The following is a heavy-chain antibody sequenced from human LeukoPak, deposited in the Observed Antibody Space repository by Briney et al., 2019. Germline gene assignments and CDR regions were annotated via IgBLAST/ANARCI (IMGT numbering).Heavy chain of an antibody. CDR3: ASSGYAFREFDN. CDR2: VYYSGTT. CDR1: GGSLSSGDYY. V-gene: IGHV4-30-4*01. J-gene: IGHJ4*02. Sequence: PSETLSLTCTVSGGSLSSGDYYWSWIRQPPGKGLEWIGYVYYSGTTYDNPSLKTRLAISVDKSQNQFSLKLTSVTAADTAVYYCASSGYAFREFDNWGQGTLVTVS. D-gene: IGHD3-22*01.